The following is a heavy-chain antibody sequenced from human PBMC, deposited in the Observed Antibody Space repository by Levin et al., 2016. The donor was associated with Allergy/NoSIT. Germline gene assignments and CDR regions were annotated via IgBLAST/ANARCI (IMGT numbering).Heavy chain of an antibody. Sequence: WIRQPPGKGLEWIGYIYYSGSTFYNPSLQSRVTISVDTSKNQFSLKLSSVTAADTAVYYCARMYDSSGYWYFDYWGQGTLVTVSS. CDR3: ARMYDSSGYWYFDY. CDR2: IYYSGST. D-gene: IGHD3-22*01. J-gene: IGHJ4*02. V-gene: IGHV4-31*02.